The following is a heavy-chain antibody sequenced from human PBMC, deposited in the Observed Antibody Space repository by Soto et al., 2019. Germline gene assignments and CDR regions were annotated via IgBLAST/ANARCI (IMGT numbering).Heavy chain of an antibody. J-gene: IGHJ3*02. CDR2: ISWNSGNI. D-gene: IGHD1-7*01. V-gene: IGHV3-9*03. Sequence: EVQLVESGGALVQPGRSLTLSCAASGFTFDDYAMHWVRQAPGKGLEWVSSISWNSGNIAYADSVKGRFTISRDNAKNSLYLPRNTLRAEDMAVYSCAKDLRDSETTRRAWCAFKIWGLGSTVTVSS. CDR1: GFTFDDYA. CDR3: AKDLRDSETTRRAWCAFKI.